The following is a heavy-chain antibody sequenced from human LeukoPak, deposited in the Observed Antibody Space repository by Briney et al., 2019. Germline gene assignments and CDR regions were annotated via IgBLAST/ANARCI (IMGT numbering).Heavy chain of an antibody. D-gene: IGHD1-26*01. CDR3: ARDKIVGATYLDY. CDR2: ISYDGSKK. V-gene: IGHV3-30*03. Sequence: PGGSLRLSCAASGFTFSSYGMHWVRQAPGKGLEWVAVISYDGSKKYYADSYVDSVKGRFTISRDNAKNSLYLQMNSLRVEDAAVYYCARDKIVGATYLDYWGQGTLVTVSS. CDR1: GFTFSSYG. J-gene: IGHJ4*02.